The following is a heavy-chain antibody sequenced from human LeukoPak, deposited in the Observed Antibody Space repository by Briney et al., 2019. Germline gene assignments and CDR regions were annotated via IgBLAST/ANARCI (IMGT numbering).Heavy chain of an antibody. CDR2: ISSDGSST. CDR1: GFAFSSCW. Sequence: GGTVRLSCVASGFAFSSCWMHWVRQAPGKGLVWVSCISSDGSSTSYADSVKGRFTISRDNAKNTLYLQMNSLRAEDTAVYYCARATDSSSWLPNFDYWGQGTLVTVSS. D-gene: IGHD6-13*01. CDR3: ARATDSSSWLPNFDY. J-gene: IGHJ4*02. V-gene: IGHV3-74*01.